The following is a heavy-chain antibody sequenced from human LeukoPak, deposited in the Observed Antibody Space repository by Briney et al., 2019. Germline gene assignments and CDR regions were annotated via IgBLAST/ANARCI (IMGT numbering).Heavy chain of an antibody. CDR1: GFTFSDAW. V-gene: IGHV3-15*01. J-gene: IGHJ4*02. CDR3: TKVIRGYSGSIEY. Sequence: KPGGSLRLSCAASGFTFSDAWMSWVRQGPGKGLEWVGRIKSKNDGGTTEYAAPVRGRFTISRDDSENTLSLQMNSLKIEDTAVYYCTKVIRGYSGSIEYWGQGTLVSVSS. D-gene: IGHD5-12*01. CDR2: IKSKNDGGTT.